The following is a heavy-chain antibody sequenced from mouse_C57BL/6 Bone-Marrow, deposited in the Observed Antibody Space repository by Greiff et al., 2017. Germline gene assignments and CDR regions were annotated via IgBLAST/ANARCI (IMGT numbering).Heavy chain of an antibody. CDR1: GYTFTSYG. D-gene: IGHD1-1*02. Sequence: VQLQQSGAELARPGASVKLSCKASGYTFTSYGISWVKQRTGQGLEWIGEIYPRSGNTYYNEKFKGKATLTADKSSSTAYMELRSLTSEDSAVYFCAREGLLCSNFNYYAMDYWGQGTSVTVSS. V-gene: IGHV1-81*01. CDR3: AREGLLCSNFNYYAMDY. J-gene: IGHJ4*01. CDR2: IYPRSGNT.